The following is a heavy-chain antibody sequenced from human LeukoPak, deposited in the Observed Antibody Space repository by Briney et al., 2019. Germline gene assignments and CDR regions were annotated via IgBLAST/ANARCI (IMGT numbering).Heavy chain of an antibody. J-gene: IGHJ4*02. Sequence: PGGSLRLSCAASGFTVSSNYMSWVRQAPGKRLEWVSVIYSGGSTYYADSVKGRFTISRDNSKNTLYLQMNSLRAEDTAVYYCARDFEGGFDYWAREPWSPSPQ. CDR3: ARDFEGGFDY. CDR2: IYSGGST. CDR1: GFTVSSNY. V-gene: IGHV3-66*01. D-gene: IGHD3-16*01.